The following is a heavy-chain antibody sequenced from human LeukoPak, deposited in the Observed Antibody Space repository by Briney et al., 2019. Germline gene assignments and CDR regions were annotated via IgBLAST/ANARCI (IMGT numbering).Heavy chain of an antibody. Sequence: ASETLSLTCTVSGYSISSGYYWGWIRQPPGKGLEWIGSIYHSGSTYYNPSLKSRVTISVDTSKNQFSLKLSSVTAADTAVYYCASHSNYDLHFDYWGQGTLVTVSS. CDR1: GYSISSGYY. CDR2: IYHSGST. CDR3: ASHSNYDLHFDY. J-gene: IGHJ4*02. D-gene: IGHD4-11*01. V-gene: IGHV4-38-2*02.